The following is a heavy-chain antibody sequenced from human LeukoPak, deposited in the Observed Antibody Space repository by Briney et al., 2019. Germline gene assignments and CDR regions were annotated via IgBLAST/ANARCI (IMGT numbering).Heavy chain of an antibody. J-gene: IGHJ4*02. CDR1: GFTFSSYW. V-gene: IGHV3-74*01. CDR3: ATASGTYTITY. Sequence: GGSLRLSCAASGFTFSSYWMHWVRQAPGKGLVWVSRINSDGSSTSYADSVKGRFTISRDNAKNTLYLQVNSLRAEDTAVYYCATASGTYTITYWGQGTLVTVSS. CDR2: INSDGSST. D-gene: IGHD1-26*01.